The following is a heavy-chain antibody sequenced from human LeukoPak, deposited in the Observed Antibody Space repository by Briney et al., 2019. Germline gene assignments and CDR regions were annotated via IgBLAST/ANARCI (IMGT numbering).Heavy chain of an antibody. J-gene: IGHJ4*02. CDR3: ANDMTGPVDS. Sequence: PGGSLRLSCAASGLTFSNFWMHWVRQAPGKGLVWVARINTDGSTTNYADSVMGRFTISRDNAKNTLYLQMNSLRAEDTAVYHCANDMTGPVDSWGQGTLVTVSS. D-gene: IGHD3-9*01. CDR2: INTDGSTT. CDR1: GLTFSNFW. V-gene: IGHV3-74*01.